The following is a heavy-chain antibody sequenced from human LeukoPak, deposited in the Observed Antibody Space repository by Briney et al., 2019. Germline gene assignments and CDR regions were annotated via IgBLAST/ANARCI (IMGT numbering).Heavy chain of an antibody. D-gene: IGHD1-26*01. J-gene: IGHJ4*02. Sequence: GASVKVSCKASGYTFTGYYMYWVRQAPGQGLEWMGWINPNSGGTNYAQKFQGRVTMTRDTSISTAYMELSRLRSDDTAVYYCARPLGLGWELQHPFDYWGQGTLVTVSS. V-gene: IGHV1-2*02. CDR2: INPNSGGT. CDR3: ARPLGLGWELQHPFDY. CDR1: GYTFTGYY.